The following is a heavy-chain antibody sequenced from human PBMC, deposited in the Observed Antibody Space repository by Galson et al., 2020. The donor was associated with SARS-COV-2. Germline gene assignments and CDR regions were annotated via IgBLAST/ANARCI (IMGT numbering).Heavy chain of an antibody. CDR2: ISYDGSNK. Sequence: GGSRLSCAASVFTFSSSAMHWVRPAPAKELEWVAVISYDGSNKYYADSVKGRFTISRDKSKNTLYLQMNSLRAEDTAVYYCARARDGYRNFDYWGQGTLVTVSS. V-gene: IGHV3-30-3*01. J-gene: IGHJ4*02. CDR1: VFTFSSSA. D-gene: IGHD5-12*01. CDR3: ARARDGYRNFDY.